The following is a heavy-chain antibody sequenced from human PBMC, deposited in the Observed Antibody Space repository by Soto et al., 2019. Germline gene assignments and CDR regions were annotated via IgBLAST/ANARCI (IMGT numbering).Heavy chain of an antibody. Sequence: ASVKVSCKASGYNLSNYFMHWVRQAPGQSLEWMGWINAVNGDTKYSQKFQGRVTITRDSSASTAYMELSSLRSEDTAVYYCARERAVASTLDYWGQGTLLTVSS. J-gene: IGHJ4*02. D-gene: IGHD6-19*01. CDR1: GYNLSNYF. CDR3: ARERAVASTLDY. CDR2: INAVNGDT. V-gene: IGHV1-3*01.